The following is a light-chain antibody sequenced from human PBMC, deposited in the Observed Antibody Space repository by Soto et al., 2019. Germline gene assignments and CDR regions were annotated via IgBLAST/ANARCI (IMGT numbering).Light chain of an antibody. J-gene: IGLJ2*01. CDR1: SNDIGAYNY. CDR2: DVT. CDR3: GSYTTSNTLI. V-gene: IGLV2-14*03. Sequence: QSVLTQPASVSGSPGQSITISCTGTSNDIGAYNYVSWYQQHPGKVPKLIIYDVTYRPSGVSHRFSGSKSGNTASLTISGLQAEDEADYYCGSYTTSNTLIFGGGTKLTVL.